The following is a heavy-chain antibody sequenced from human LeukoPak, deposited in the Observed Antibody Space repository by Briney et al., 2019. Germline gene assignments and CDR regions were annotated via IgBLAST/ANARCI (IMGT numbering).Heavy chain of an antibody. Sequence: GGSLRLSCAASGFIFSDYGVHWVRQAPGKGLEWVAVISHDGNYKYYADSVKGRFTISRDNSKNTLYLQMNGLRAEDTAIYYCARGPKTSFDYWGQGTLVTVSS. CDR2: ISHDGNYK. CDR3: ARGPKTSFDY. CDR1: GFIFSDYG. J-gene: IGHJ4*02. V-gene: IGHV3-30-3*01.